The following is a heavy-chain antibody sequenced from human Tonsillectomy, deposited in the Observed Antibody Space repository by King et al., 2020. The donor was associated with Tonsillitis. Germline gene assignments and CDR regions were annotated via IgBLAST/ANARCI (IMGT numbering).Heavy chain of an antibody. CDR1: GFTFSSYG. CDR2: IWYDGSNK. J-gene: IGHJ3*02. Sequence: QLVQSGGGVVQPGRSLRLSCAASGFTFSSYGMHWVRQAPGKGLEWVAVIWYDGSNKDYADSVKGRFTISRDNSKNTLYLQMNSLRAEDTAVYYCAGTRTAYYDFWSGYSHDAFDIWGQGTMVTVSS. CDR3: AGTRTAYYDFWSGYSHDAFDI. V-gene: IGHV3-33*01. D-gene: IGHD3-3*01.